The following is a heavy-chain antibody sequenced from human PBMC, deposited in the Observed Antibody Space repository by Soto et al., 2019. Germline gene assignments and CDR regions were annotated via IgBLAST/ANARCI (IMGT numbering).Heavy chain of an antibody. CDR2: IYYSGST. D-gene: IGHD6-13*01. CDR3: ARVVAAEGDYRMDV. CDR1: VGSISSGDYY. Sequence: SETLSLTCTVSVGSISSGDYYWSWIRQPPGKGLEWIGYIYYSGSTYYNPSLKSRVTISVDTAKNQLSLKLSSVTAADTAVYYCARVVAAEGDYRMDVWGQGTTVTVSS. V-gene: IGHV4-30-4*01. J-gene: IGHJ6*02.